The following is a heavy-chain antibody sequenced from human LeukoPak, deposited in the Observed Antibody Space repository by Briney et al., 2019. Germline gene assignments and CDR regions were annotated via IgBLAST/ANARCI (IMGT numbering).Heavy chain of an antibody. D-gene: IGHD1/OR15-1a*01. CDR1: GYTFTGYY. Sequence: ASAKVSCKASGYTFTGYYMHWVRQAPGQGLEWMGWINPNSGGTNYAQKFQGRVTMTRDTSISTAYMELSRLRSDDTAVYYCARLNTYYYYMDVWGKGTTVTVSS. CDR3: ARLNTYYYYMDV. J-gene: IGHJ6*03. V-gene: IGHV1-2*02. CDR2: INPNSGGT.